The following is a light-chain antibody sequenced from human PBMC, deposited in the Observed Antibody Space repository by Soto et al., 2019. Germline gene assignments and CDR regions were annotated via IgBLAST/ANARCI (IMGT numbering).Light chain of an antibody. Sequence: DIVMTQSPDSLAVSLGERATINCKSSQSVLYSSNKKNYLAWYQQKSGQSPKVLIYWASTRESGGPDRFSGSGSGTDFTLTISSLQAEDAAVYYCQQSYSTPRTFGRGTKVEIK. CDR3: QQSYSTPRT. CDR1: QSVLYSSNKKNY. J-gene: IGKJ1*01. V-gene: IGKV4-1*01. CDR2: WAS.